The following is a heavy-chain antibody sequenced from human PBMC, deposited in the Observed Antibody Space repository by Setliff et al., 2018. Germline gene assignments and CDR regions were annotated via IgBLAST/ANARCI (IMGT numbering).Heavy chain of an antibody. V-gene: IGHV4-39*07. D-gene: IGHD2-15*01. J-gene: IGHJ3*02. CDR2: MYYSGST. Sequence: SETLSLTCSVSGGSISSGSYYWGWIRQSPGKGLEWIGSMYYSGSTYYNPSLKGRVTLSVDTTKNQFSLKLTSMTAADTAVYYCARDTRVRDSSSVPSDTFDIWGRGTMVTVSS. CDR3: ARDTRVRDSSSVPSDTFDI. CDR1: GGSISSGSYY.